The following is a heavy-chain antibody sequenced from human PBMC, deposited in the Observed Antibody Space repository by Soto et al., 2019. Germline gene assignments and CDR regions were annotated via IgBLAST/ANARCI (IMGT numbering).Heavy chain of an antibody. V-gene: IGHV3-23*01. J-gene: IGHJ6*02. Sequence: WVRQAPGKGLEWVSAISGSGGITYYADSVKGRFTISRDNSKNTLYLQMKSLRAKETAVYYCPKIHYRSSSVPDQYYYYYYGMDVWVQGTTVT. CDR3: PKIHYRSSSVPDQYYYYYYGMDV. D-gene: IGHD6-6*01. CDR2: ISGSGGIT.